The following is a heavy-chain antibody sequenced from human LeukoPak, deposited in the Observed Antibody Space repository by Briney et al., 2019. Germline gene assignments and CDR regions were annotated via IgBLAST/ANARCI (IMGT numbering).Heavy chain of an antibody. CDR3: ARVDDILTGHLDC. D-gene: IGHD3-9*01. Sequence: ASVKVSCKASGYTFTAYYVHWVRHAPGQGLEWMGWINPNSRGTKYAQKFQGRVTMTRDTSISTAYMELTRLRSDDTAVYYCARVDDILTGHLDCWGQGTLVTVSS. CDR2: INPNSRGT. CDR1: GYTFTAYY. J-gene: IGHJ4*02. V-gene: IGHV1-2*02.